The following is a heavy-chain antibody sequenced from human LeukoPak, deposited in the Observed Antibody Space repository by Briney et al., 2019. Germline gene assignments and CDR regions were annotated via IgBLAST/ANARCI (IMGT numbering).Heavy chain of an antibody. CDR3: ASRRRGSSEDAFDI. Sequence: SVKVSCKASGGTFSSYAISWVRQAPGQGLEWMGRIIPILGIANYAQKFQGRVTITADKSTSTAYMELSSLRSEDTAVYYCASRRRGSSEDAFDIWGQGTMVTVSS. J-gene: IGHJ3*02. CDR1: GGTFSSYA. D-gene: IGHD1-26*01. CDR2: IIPILGIA. V-gene: IGHV1-69*04.